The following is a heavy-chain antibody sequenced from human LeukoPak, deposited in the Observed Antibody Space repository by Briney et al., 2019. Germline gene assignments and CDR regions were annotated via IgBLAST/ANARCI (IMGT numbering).Heavy chain of an antibody. CDR3: TGDYGDYRWFDP. CDR1: GGSISSYY. D-gene: IGHD4-17*01. Sequence: SETLSLTCTVSGGSISSYYWSWIRQPAGKGLEWIGRIYTSGSTNYNPSLKSRVTMSADTSKNQFSLKLSSVTAADTAVYYCTGDYGDYRWFDPWGQGTLVTVSS. J-gene: IGHJ5*02. V-gene: IGHV4-4*07. CDR2: IYTSGST.